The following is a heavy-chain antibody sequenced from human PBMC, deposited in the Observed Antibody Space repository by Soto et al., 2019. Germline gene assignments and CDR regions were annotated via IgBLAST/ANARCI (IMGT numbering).Heavy chain of an antibody. Sequence: EVQLVESGGGLVQPGGSLRLSCAGSGFTFSNYWMHWVRQAPGKGLEWVSRIDHDGPTDYADSVRGRFTIARDNAENTLYLQMNSLRPEDTAVYYCVRESHGDYGGQGTVVTVSS. J-gene: IGHJ4*02. CDR2: IDHDGPT. CDR3: VRESHGDY. V-gene: IGHV3-74*01. CDR1: GFTFSNYW.